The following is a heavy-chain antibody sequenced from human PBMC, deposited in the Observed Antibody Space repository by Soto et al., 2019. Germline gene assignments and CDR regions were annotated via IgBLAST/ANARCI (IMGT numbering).Heavy chain of an antibody. CDR3: ARRGSYYNEYYYYYMDV. J-gene: IGHJ6*03. CDR1: GFTFTSYG. Sequence: GASVKGSSKASGFTFTSYGISSARQATGQRLEWMGWMNPNSGNTGYAQKFQGRVTMTRNTSISTAYMELSSLRSEDTAVYYCARRGSYYNEYYYYYMDVWGKGTTVTVSS. D-gene: IGHD3-10*01. V-gene: IGHV1-8*02. CDR2: MNPNSGNT.